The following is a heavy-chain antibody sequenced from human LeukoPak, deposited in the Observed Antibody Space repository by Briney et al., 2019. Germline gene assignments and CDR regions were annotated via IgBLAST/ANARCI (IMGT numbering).Heavy chain of an antibody. CDR3: ARVVGSGWSPDFDY. D-gene: IGHD6-19*01. Sequence: GSSVKVSCEASGGTLTSYSISWVRQAPGQGLEWMGGIIPIFGTANYAQKFQGRVTITADESTSTAYMELSSLRSEDTAVYYCARVVGSGWSPDFDYWGQGTLVTVSS. CDR1: GGTLTSYS. V-gene: IGHV1-69*01. CDR2: IIPIFGTA. J-gene: IGHJ4*02.